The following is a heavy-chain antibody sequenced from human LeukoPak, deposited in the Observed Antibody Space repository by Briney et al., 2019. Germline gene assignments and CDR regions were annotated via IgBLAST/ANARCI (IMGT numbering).Heavy chain of an antibody. V-gene: IGHV3-64D*09. CDR3: VKMGTYYYDSSGSNY. CDR2: IIANGGTT. J-gene: IGHJ4*02. D-gene: IGHD3-22*01. CDR1: GFTFSSFA. Sequence: GGSLRLSCSASGFTFSSFALSWVRQAPGKGLEWVSGIIANGGTTYYSDSVKGRFTISRDNSKNTLYLQMSSLRAEDTAVYYCVKMGTYYYDSSGSNYWGQGTLVTVSS.